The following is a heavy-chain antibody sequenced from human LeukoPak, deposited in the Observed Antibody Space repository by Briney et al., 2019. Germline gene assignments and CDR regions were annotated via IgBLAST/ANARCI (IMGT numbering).Heavy chain of an antibody. J-gene: IGHJ4*02. CDR2: IRSKADSYAT. Sequence: AGGSLRLSCAASGFTFSGSAMHWVRQASGKGLEWVGRIRSKADSYATVYAASVKGRFTISRDDSKNTAYLQMNSLRTEDTAVYYCKSGDGYGGNAGGYWGQGTLVTVSS. CDR3: KSGDGYGGNAGGY. D-gene: IGHD4-23*01. CDR1: GFTFSGSA. V-gene: IGHV3-73*01.